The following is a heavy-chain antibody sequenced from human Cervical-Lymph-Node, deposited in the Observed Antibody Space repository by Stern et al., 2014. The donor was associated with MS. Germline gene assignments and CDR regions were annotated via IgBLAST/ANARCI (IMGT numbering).Heavy chain of an antibody. D-gene: IGHD2-15*01. V-gene: IGHV3-9*01. CDR1: GFTFDECT. CDR2: ISWNSGNI. Sequence: VHLVESGGGLVQPGRSLRLSCAASGFTFDECTMHWVRQAPGKGLEWVSGISWNSGNIAYADSVKGRFAISRDNAKNSLYLQMNSLRTEDTAFYYCTRDNPYCTGGTCLGFDYWGQGTLVTVSS. J-gene: IGHJ4*02. CDR3: TRDNPYCTGGTCLGFDY.